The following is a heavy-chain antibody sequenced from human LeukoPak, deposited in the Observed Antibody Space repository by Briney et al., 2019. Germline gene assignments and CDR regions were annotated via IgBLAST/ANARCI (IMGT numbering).Heavy chain of an antibody. J-gene: IGHJ4*02. CDR1: GFTFSSYW. V-gene: IGHV3-74*01. CDR3: ARDGPDNADFDY. D-gene: IGHD1-1*01. CDR2: INTDGSTT. Sequence: GGSLRLSCAASGFTFSSYWMHWVRQAPGKGLVWVSRINTDGSTTNYADSVKGRFTISRDNAKNTLCLQMNSLRAEDTAVYYCARDGPDNADFDYWGQGTLVTVSS.